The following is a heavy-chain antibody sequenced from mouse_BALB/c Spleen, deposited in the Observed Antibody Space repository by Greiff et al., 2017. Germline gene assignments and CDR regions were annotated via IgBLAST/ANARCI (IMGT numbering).Heavy chain of an antibody. Sequence: EVKVEESGGGLVQPGGSLKLSCAASGFTFSSYTMSWVRQTPEKRLEWVAYISNGGGSTYYPDTVKGRFTISRDNAKNTLYLQMSSLKSEDTAMYYCARHGGMYRWLGYFDYWGQGTTLTVSS. D-gene: IGHD2-3*01. CDR1: GFTFSSYT. J-gene: IGHJ2*01. V-gene: IGHV5-12-2*01. CDR2: ISNGGGST. CDR3: ARHGGMYRWLGYFDY.